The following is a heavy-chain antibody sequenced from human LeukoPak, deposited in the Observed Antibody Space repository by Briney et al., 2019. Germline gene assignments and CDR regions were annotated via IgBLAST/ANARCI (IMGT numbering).Heavy chain of an antibody. J-gene: IGHJ4*02. V-gene: IGHV4-4*02. CDR2: IYHSGST. D-gene: IGHD2-15*01. CDR3: ARAYCSGSSCYFDY. Sequence: SETLSLTCAVSGGSISSSNWWSWVRQPPGKGLEWIGEIYHSGSTNYNPSLKSRVTISVDKSKNQFSLKLSSVTAADTAVYYCARAYCSGSSCYFDYWGQGTLVTVSS. CDR1: GGSISSSNW.